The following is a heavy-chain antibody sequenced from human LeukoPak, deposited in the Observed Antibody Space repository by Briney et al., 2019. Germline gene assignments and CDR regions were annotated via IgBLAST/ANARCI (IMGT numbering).Heavy chain of an antibody. J-gene: IGHJ4*02. CDR3: ARGDGYAQRD. D-gene: IGHD5-12*01. Sequence: EGSLRLSCAASGFTFSSYWMHWVRQAPGKGLVWVSRINSDGSSTSYADSVKGRLTISRDNAKNTLCLQMNSLRVEDTAVYYCARGDGYAQRDWGQGTLVTVPS. V-gene: IGHV3-74*01. CDR1: GFTFSSYW. CDR2: INSDGSST.